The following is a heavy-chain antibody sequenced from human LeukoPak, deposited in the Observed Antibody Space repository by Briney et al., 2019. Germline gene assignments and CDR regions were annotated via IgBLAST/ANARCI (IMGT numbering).Heavy chain of an antibody. CDR1: GGSCDDYY. Sequence: SETLSLTCDVYGGSCDDYYCSWIRQPPGKGLEWIGEIHPHGIFYYNSSLMSRVTISIDTSKSRFSLRLTSVAAADTAFYFCARGRDRSKAGDLWGQGSLVTVSS. J-gene: IGHJ5*02. V-gene: IGHV4-34*01. CDR2: IHPHGIF. CDR3: ARGRDRSKAGDL. D-gene: IGHD5-24*01.